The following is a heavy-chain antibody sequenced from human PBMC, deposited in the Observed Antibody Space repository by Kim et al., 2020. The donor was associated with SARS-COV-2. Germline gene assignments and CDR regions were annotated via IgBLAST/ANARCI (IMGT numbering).Heavy chain of an antibody. D-gene: IGHD2-8*01. CDR1: GFTFSSYT. V-gene: IGHV3-48*02. CDR2: ISSSSTAI. J-gene: IGHJ6*02. Sequence: GGSLRLSCAGSGFTFSSYTMNWVRQAPGKGLEWVSYISSSSTAIYYVDSVKGRFTISRDNAKNSLYLQMNSLRDEDTAVYYCARKLGYCTNGVCYYYYGMDVWGQGPTVTVSS. CDR3: ARKLGYCTNGVCYYYYGMDV.